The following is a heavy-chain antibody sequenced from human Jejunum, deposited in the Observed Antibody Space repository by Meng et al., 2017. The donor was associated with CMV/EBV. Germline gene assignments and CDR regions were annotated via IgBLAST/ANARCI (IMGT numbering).Heavy chain of an antibody. V-gene: IGHV3-74*01. D-gene: IGHD6-19*01. CDR1: GFTFSSDW. Sequence: VRLVESGGGLVQPGGSLRLASAASGFTFSSDWMHWVRQAPGKGLEWVSRINTDGRNTNYADSVKGRFTISRDNAKNTLYLQMNSLRVEDTAVYYCARDYYSSGTHWGQGTLVTVSS. CDR3: ARDYYSSGTH. CDR2: INTDGRNT. J-gene: IGHJ4*02.